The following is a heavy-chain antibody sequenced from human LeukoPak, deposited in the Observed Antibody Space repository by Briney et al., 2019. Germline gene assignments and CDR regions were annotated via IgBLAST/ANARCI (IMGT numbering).Heavy chain of an antibody. J-gene: IGHJ3*02. Sequence: SETLSLTCIGSGVSISSSSWSWIRQTAGKGLEWIGRIYTSGSTIYNPSLKSRVTMAVDMSKKQFSLKLTSVTAADTAMYYCARDLSGWDGFDIWGQGTVVTVSS. CDR2: IYTSGST. CDR1: GVSISSSS. D-gene: IGHD3-3*01. V-gene: IGHV4-4*07. CDR3: ARDLSGWDGFDI.